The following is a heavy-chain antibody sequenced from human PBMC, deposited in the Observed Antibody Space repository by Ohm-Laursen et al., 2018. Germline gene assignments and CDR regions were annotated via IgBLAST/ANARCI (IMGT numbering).Heavy chain of an antibody. CDR2: INHSRST. D-gene: IGHD6-19*01. J-gene: IGHJ4*02. CDR3: ARGFSGWWGRIDY. V-gene: IGHV4-34*01. Sequence: GTLSLTCAVYGGSFRDYYWSWIRQPPGKGLEWIGEINHSRSTKYNSSFKSRVTISVDTSKNQFSLKLSSVTAADTAVYYCARGFSGWWGRIDYWGQGILVTVSS. CDR1: GGSFRDYY.